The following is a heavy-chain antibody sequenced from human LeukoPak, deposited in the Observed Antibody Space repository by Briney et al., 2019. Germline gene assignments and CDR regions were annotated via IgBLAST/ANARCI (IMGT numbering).Heavy chain of an antibody. CDR3: ARELLLKDDY. V-gene: IGHV3-15*01. Sequence: PGGSLRLSCAASGFTFSNAWMSWVRQAPGKGLEWVGRIKSKTDGGTTDYAAPVKGRFTISRDDSKNTLYLQMNSLRAEDTAVYYCARELLLKDDYWGQGTLVTVSS. J-gene: IGHJ4*02. CDR2: IKSKTDGGTT. D-gene: IGHD1-26*01. CDR1: GFTFSNAW.